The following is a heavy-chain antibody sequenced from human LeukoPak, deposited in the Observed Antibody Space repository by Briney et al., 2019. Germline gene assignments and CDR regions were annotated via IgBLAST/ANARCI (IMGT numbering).Heavy chain of an antibody. Sequence: KVSCKASGGTFSSYAISWVRQAPGQGLEWMGRIIPILGIANYAQKFQGRVTITADKSTSTAYMELSSLRSEDTAVYYCAKNYDFLTGYASWGQGTLVTGSS. CDR3: AKNYDFLTGYAS. CDR2: IIPILGIA. CDR1: GGTFSSYA. J-gene: IGHJ4*02. V-gene: IGHV1-69*04. D-gene: IGHD3-9*01.